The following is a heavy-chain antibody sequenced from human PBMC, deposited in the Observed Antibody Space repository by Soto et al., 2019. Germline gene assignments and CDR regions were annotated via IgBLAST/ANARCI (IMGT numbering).Heavy chain of an antibody. Sequence: GGSLRLSCAASGFIFKMYWMHWVRQSPGKGLVWISRIYNDGTYSDYADSVRGRFTISRDNVNDTLYPQMNNLRAEDSGLYYCTRGPRPISTGTGAYWGQGTQVTVSS. D-gene: IGHD3-10*01. V-gene: IGHV3-74*01. CDR3: TRGPRPISTGTGAY. CDR1: GFIFKMYW. J-gene: IGHJ4*02. CDR2: IYNDGTYS.